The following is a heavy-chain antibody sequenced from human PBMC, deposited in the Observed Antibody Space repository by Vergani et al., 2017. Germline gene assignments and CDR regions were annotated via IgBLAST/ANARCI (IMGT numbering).Heavy chain of an antibody. CDR2: LSASDRRT. D-gene: IGHD6-19*01. V-gene: IGHV3-23*01. Sequence: EVPLLESGGDLVQPGGSLRLSCAASGFTFIMHAMSWVRQAPGKGLEWVSTLSASDRRTNYADSVKGRFTISRDISKNTLFLHMNSLRPEDTAVYYCAKVGRSEVAGTFGAFDIWGQGTMVTVSS. CDR1: GFTFIMHA. CDR3: AKVGRSEVAGTFGAFDI. J-gene: IGHJ3*02.